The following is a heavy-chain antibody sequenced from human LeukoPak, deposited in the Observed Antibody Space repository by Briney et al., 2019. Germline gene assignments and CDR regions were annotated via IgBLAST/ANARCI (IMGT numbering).Heavy chain of an antibody. V-gene: IGHV3-74*01. CDR3: AREGRIMGATLDY. CDR2: VNTDGRST. CDR1: GFTFSSYW. J-gene: IGHJ4*02. Sequence: PGGSLRLSCAASGFTFSSYWMHWVRQAPGKGLVWVSRVNTDGRSTSYADSVKGRFTISRDNAKNTLYLQMDSLRAEDTAVYYCAREGRIMGATLDYWGQGALVTVSS. D-gene: IGHD1-26*01.